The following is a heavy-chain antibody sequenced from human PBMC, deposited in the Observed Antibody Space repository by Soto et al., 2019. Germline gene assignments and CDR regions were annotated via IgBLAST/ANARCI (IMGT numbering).Heavy chain of an antibody. J-gene: IGHJ4*02. V-gene: IGHV3-30-3*01. CDR1: GFTFSSYA. D-gene: IGHD3-22*01. CDR2: ISYDGSNK. Sequence: GGSLRLSCAASGFTFSSYAMHWVRQAPGKGLEWVAVISYDGSNKYYADSVKGRYTISRDNSKNTLYLQMNSLRAEDTVVYDCARDDDSSGYFSLDYWGQGTLVTVSS. CDR3: ARDDDSSGYFSLDY.